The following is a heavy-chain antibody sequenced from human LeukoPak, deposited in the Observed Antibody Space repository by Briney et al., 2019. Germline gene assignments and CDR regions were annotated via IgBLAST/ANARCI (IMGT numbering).Heavy chain of an antibody. D-gene: IGHD3-22*01. Sequence: GESLQISCKGFGYSFTSYWIGWVRQRPGKGLEWMGIIYPTDSDTRYSPSFQGQVAISADKSINTAYLQWSSLKASDTATYYCARPRGNSYDSSGYRNGVAFDIWGQGTMVTVSS. CDR2: IYPTDSDT. J-gene: IGHJ3*02. CDR3: ARPRGNSYDSSGYRNGVAFDI. CDR1: GYSFTSYW. V-gene: IGHV5-51*01.